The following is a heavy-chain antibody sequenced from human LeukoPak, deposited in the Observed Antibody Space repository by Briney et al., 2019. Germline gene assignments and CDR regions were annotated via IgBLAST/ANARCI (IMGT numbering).Heavy chain of an antibody. CDR1: GFTFSSYG. V-gene: IGHV3-33*01. J-gene: IGHJ4*02. Sequence: GGSLRLSCAASGFTFSSYGMHWVRQAPGKGLEWVAVIWYDGSNKYYADSVKGRFTISRDNSKNTLYLQMNSLRIDDTAMYYCTRTVNSASDFWGQGTLVTVSS. D-gene: IGHD4-23*01. CDR3: TRTVNSASDF. CDR2: IWYDGSNK.